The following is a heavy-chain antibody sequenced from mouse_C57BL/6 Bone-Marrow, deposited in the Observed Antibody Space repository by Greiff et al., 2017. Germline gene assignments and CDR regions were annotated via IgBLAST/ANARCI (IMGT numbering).Heavy chain of an antibody. V-gene: IGHV1-64*01. CDR3: ARRDYYGSSYEFAY. Sequence: VQLQQPGAELVKPGASVKLSCKASGYTFTSYWMHWVKQRPGQGLEWIGMIHPNSGSTNYNEKFKSKDTLTVDKSSSTAYMQLSSLTSEDSAVYYCARRDYYGSSYEFAYWGQGTLVTVSA. CDR2: IHPNSGST. D-gene: IGHD1-1*01. J-gene: IGHJ3*01. CDR1: GYTFTSYW.